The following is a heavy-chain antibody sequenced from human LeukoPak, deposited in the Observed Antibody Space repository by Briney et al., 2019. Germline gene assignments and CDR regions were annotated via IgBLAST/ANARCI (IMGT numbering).Heavy chain of an antibody. CDR2: IWYDGSNV. D-gene: IGHD6-13*01. V-gene: IGHV3-33*06. CDR1: GFTFSNCG. J-gene: IGHJ4*02. CDR3: AKGDSSSWTPFDC. Sequence: GRSLRLSCAASGFTFSNCGMHWVRQAPGKGLEWVALIWYDGSNVHYADSVKGRFTISRDNSNNTLYLQMSSLRAEDTAVYYCAKGDSSSWTPFDCWGQGTLVTVSS.